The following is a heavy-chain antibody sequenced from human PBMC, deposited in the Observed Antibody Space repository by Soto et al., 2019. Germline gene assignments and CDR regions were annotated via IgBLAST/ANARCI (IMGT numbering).Heavy chain of an antibody. CDR1: GYSFTSYW. Sequence: LGESLKISCKGSGYSFTSYWISWVRQMPGKGLEWMGRIDPSDSYTNYSPSFQGHVTISADKSISTAYLQWSSLKASDTAMYYCARQLMSDDSSGYYSAPFDYWGQGTLVTVSS. D-gene: IGHD3-22*01. J-gene: IGHJ4*02. V-gene: IGHV5-10-1*01. CDR2: IDPSDSYT. CDR3: ARQLMSDDSSGYYSAPFDY.